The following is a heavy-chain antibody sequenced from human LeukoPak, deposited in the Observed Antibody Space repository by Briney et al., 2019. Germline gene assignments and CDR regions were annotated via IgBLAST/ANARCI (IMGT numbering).Heavy chain of an antibody. V-gene: IGHV3-30-3*01. CDR3: AREGFGCSSTSCPLDY. CDR1: GFTFSSYA. J-gene: IGHJ4*02. Sequence: PGGSLRLSCAASGFTFSSYAMHWVRQAPGKGLEWVAVISYDGSNKYYADSVKGRFTISRDNSKNTLYLQMNSLGAEDTAVYYCAREGFGCSSTSCPLDYWGQGTLVTVSS. D-gene: IGHD2-2*01. CDR2: ISYDGSNK.